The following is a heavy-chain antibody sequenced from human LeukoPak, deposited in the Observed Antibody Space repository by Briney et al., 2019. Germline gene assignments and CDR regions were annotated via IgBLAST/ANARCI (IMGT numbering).Heavy chain of an antibody. Sequence: SGTLSLTCAVSGGSISSSNWWSWVRQPPGKGLEWIGEIYHSGSTNYNPSLKSRVTISVDKSKNQFSLKLSSVTAADTAAYYCARALPEGYSSSWYPSWFDPWGQGTLVTVSS. V-gene: IGHV4-4*02. CDR1: GGSISSSNW. J-gene: IGHJ5*02. CDR3: ARALPEGYSSSWYPSWFDP. CDR2: IYHSGST. D-gene: IGHD6-13*01.